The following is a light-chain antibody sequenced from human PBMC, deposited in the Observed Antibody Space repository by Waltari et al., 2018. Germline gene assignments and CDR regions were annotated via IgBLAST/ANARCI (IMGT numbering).Light chain of an antibody. J-gene: IGKJ1*01. CDR1: QGISNY. CDR3: QKYNSATPRT. CDR2: AAS. Sequence: DIQMTQSPSSLSASVGDRVTITCRASQGISNYLAWYQQQPGKVPKLLIYAASTLQSGVPYRFSGSGSGTDFTLTISSLQPEDVATYYCQKYNSATPRTFGQGTKVEIK. V-gene: IGKV1-27*01.